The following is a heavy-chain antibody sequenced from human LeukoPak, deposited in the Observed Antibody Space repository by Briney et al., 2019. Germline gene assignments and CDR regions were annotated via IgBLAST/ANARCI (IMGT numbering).Heavy chain of an antibody. J-gene: IGHJ4*02. CDR2: LSPSGATT. D-gene: IGHD6-13*01. CDR3: ARGHADSSGSWYGRFDY. CDR1: GFTFSSYA. V-gene: IGHV3-23*01. Sequence: GGSLRLSCAASGFTFSSYAMTWVRQAPGKGMEWVSGLSPSGATTYYADSVKGRFTISRDNSKNTLYLQMNSLRAEDTAVFYCARGHADSSGSWYGRFDYWGQGTLVTVSS.